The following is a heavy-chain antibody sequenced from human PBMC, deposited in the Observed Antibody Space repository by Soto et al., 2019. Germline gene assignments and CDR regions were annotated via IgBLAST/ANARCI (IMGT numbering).Heavy chain of an antibody. CDR2: IIPIFGTA. J-gene: IGHJ4*02. D-gene: IGHD3-22*01. CDR1: GGTFSSYA. CDR3: ARDLTNYYDSSGYYTLDY. Sequence: GASVKVSCKASGGTFSSYAISWVRQAPGQGLEWMGGIIPIFGTANYAQKFQGRVTITADKSTSTAYMELSSLRSEDTAVYYCARDLTNYYDSSGYYTLDYWGQGILVALSS. V-gene: IGHV1-69*06.